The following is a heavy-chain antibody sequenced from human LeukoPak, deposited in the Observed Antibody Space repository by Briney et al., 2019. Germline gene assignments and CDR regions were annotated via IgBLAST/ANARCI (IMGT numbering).Heavy chain of an antibody. J-gene: IGHJ3*02. CDR3: ARKWFGEFADAFDI. CDR1: GYTFTGYY. CDR2: INPNSGGT. V-gene: IGHV1-2*02. D-gene: IGHD3-10*01. Sequence: GASVKVSCKASGYTFTGYYMHWVRQAPGQGLEWMGWINPNSGGTNYAQKIQGRVTMNRDTSISTAYMELSWLRTDDPPVYYCARKWFGEFADAFDIWGQGTMITVSS.